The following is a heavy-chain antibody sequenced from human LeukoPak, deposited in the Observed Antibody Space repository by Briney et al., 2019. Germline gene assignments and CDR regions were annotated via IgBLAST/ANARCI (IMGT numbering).Heavy chain of an antibody. Sequence: PGGSLRLSCAASGFDFITYSMNWVRQAPGKGLEWISYISISSSTIYYADSVKGRFTVSRDNSKNALYLQMNSLRAEDTAVYYCARENYYDSSGYRPAFDIWGQGTMVTVSS. CDR2: ISISSSTI. D-gene: IGHD3-22*01. J-gene: IGHJ3*02. V-gene: IGHV3-48*01. CDR1: GFDFITYS. CDR3: ARENYYDSSGYRPAFDI.